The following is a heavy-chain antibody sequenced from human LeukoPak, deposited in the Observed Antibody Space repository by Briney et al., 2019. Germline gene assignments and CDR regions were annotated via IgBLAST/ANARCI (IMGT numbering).Heavy chain of an antibody. J-gene: IGHJ6*02. Sequence: GGSLRLSCVVSGFTFSTYAMSWVRQASGKGLEWVSGISDSGAATYYADSVKGRFTISRDDSKNTLYLQMNSLRAEDTAIYYCAKGRRRPAALPYGMDVWGPGTTVTVSS. V-gene: IGHV3-23*01. CDR3: AKGRRRPAALPYGMDV. CDR2: ISDSGAAT. CDR1: GFTFSTYA. D-gene: IGHD2-2*01.